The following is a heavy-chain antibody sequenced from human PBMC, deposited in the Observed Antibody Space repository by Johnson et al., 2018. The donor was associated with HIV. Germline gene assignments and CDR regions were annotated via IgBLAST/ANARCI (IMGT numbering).Heavy chain of an antibody. V-gene: IGHV3-66*01. Sequence: EVQLVESGGGLVQPGGSLRLSCAASGFTVSTNYMTWVRQAPGKGLECVSLIYSDGNTYYADSVKGRFTISRDNSKNSLYLQMNSLRAEDRAVYYCARATHYYGSTAFDIWGQGTMVTVSS. J-gene: IGHJ3*02. CDR2: IYSDGNT. CDR1: GFTVSTNY. D-gene: IGHD3-10*01. CDR3: ARATHYYGSTAFDI.